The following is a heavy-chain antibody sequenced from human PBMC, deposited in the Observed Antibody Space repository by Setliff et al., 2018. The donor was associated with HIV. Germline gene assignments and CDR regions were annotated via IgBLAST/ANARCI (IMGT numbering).Heavy chain of an antibody. CDR3: ARDGLGRPTYSSSWRNWFDP. J-gene: IGHJ5*02. CDR2: IIPMFVTG. V-gene: IGHV1-69*05. Sequence: ASVKVSCKTSGGTFSSYGISWVRQAPGQGLEWMGGIIPMFVTGFYAQKFQGRVTMTRNTSISTAYMELSSLRSEDTAVYYCARDGLGRPTYSSSWRNWFDPWGQGTLVTVSS. D-gene: IGHD6-13*01. CDR1: GGTFSSYG.